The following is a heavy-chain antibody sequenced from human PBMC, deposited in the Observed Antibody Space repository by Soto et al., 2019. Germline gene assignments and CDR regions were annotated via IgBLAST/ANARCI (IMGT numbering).Heavy chain of an antibody. J-gene: IGHJ4*02. CDR1: GYTFSSYG. D-gene: IGHD6-13*01. V-gene: IGHV1-18*01. CDR3: ARVRSTSRSDRRSFDY. CDR2: VSANNANT. Sequence: QVQLVQSGAEVKKPGASVKVSCKASGYTFSSYGVSWVRQAPGQGLEWMGWVSANNANTNYAQNLQGRVTITTDTSTNTAYMELRSLRSDDTAVYYCARVRSTSRSDRRSFDYWGQGTLVTVSS.